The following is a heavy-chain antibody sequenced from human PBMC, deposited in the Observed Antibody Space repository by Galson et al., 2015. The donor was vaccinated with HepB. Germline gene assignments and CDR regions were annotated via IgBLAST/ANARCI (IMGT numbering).Heavy chain of an antibody. CDR2: IYGSESI. D-gene: IGHD3-10*01. V-gene: IGHV4-59*03. CDR3: AQVGYSASGRLDPDAFAY. Sequence: TLSLTCTVSGGSISRYYWGWIRQPPGKGLEWIGYIYGSESINYNPSLSGRVTISVDTSKNLFSLNLCSVTASDTAVYYCAQVGYSASGRLDPDAFAYWGQGTLVTVSS. CDR1: GGSISRYY. J-gene: IGHJ3*01.